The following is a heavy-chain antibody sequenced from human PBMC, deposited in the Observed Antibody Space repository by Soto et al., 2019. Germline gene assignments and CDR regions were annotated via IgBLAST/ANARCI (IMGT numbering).Heavy chain of an antibody. Sequence: GGSLRLSCAGSGFIFSGYSMNWVRQAPGKGLEWVSSISTTSTYIYYADSVKGRFTVSRDNAKNSLYLQMTSLRPEDTAVYYCARDAIVGTTDFFDYWGQGTLVTVSS. J-gene: IGHJ4*02. CDR2: ISTTSTYI. D-gene: IGHD1-26*01. CDR3: ARDAIVGTTDFFDY. V-gene: IGHV3-21*01. CDR1: GFIFSGYS.